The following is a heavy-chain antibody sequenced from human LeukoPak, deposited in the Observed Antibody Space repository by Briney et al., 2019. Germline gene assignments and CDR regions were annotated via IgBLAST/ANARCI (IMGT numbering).Heavy chain of an antibody. CDR1: GFTFSSYA. J-gene: IGHJ6*03. Sequence: PGGSLRLSCAASGFTFSSYAMSWVRQAPGKGLEWVSDIGGSGSSTYYADSVKGRFTISRDNSKNTLYLQMNSLRAEDTAVYHCAKHDSSNWYYYYMDVWGKGTTVTVSS. CDR2: IGGSGSST. D-gene: IGHD6-13*01. CDR3: AKHDSSNWYYYYMDV. V-gene: IGHV3-23*01.